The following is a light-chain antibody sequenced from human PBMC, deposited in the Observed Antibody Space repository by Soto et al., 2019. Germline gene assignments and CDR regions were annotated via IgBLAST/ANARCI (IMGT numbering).Light chain of an antibody. Sequence: QSALTQPASVSGSPGHSITISGTGTSSDIGGYNYVSWYQHYPGKVPKVIIYEVGNRPSGDSNRFSGSKSGTTASLTISGLQAEDEADYYCGSFSSTSTPYMFGSGTKVTVL. CDR3: GSFSSTSTPYM. V-gene: IGLV2-14*01. J-gene: IGLJ1*01. CDR1: SSDIGGYNY. CDR2: EVG.